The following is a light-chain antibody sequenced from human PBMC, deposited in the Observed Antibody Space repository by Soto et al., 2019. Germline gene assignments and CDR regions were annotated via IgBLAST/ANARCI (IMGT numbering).Light chain of an antibody. CDR3: QQYKDYTHT. CDR2: DAS. Sequence: DIQMTQSPSTLSASVGDRVTITCRASQSISSWLAWYQQKPGKAPKLLIYDASRLESGVPSRFSGSGSVTEFTLAIASLQPDDFATYYCQQYKDYTHTLGQGTKVDTK. J-gene: IGKJ1*01. V-gene: IGKV1-5*01. CDR1: QSISSW.